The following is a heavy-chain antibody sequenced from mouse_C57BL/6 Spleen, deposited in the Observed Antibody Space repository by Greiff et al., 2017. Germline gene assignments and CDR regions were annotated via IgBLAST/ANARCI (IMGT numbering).Heavy chain of an antibody. V-gene: IGHV1-39*01. D-gene: IGHD1-1*01. CDR1: GYSFTDYN. Sequence: VQLKQSGPELVKPGASVKISCKASGYSFTDYNMNWVKQSNGKSLEWIGVINPNYGTTSYNQKFKGKDTLTVDQSSSTAYMQLNSLTSEDSAVYYGARDYYGSSYGFAYWGQGTLVTVSA. J-gene: IGHJ3*01. CDR2: INPNYGTT. CDR3: ARDYYGSSYGFAY.